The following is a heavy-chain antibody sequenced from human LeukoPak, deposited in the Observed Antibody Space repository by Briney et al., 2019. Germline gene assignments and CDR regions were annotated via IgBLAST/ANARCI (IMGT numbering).Heavy chain of an antibody. V-gene: IGHV4-39*07. CDR2: IYYSGST. Sequence: SETLSLTCTVSGGSITITNYYWGWIRQPPGKGLEWIGSIYYSGSTYYNPSLKSRVTISVDTSKNQFSLKLSSVTAADTAVYYCASSASYGSGSFDYWGQGTLVTVSS. CDR1: GGSITITNYY. D-gene: IGHD3-10*01. CDR3: ASSASYGSGSFDY. J-gene: IGHJ4*02.